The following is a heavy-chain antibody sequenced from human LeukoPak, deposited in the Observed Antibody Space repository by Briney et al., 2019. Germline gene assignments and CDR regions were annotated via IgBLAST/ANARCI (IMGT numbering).Heavy chain of an antibody. V-gene: IGHV4-4*09. CDR3: ARLVGGGIAAA. D-gene: IGHD6-13*01. CDR2: IYTSGST. CDR1: GGSISSYC. Sequence: PSETLSLTCTVSGGSISSYCWSWIRQPPGKGLEWIGYIYTSGSTNYNPSLKSRVTISVDTSKNQFSLKLSSVTAADTAVYYCARLVGGGIAAAWGQGTLVTVSS. J-gene: IGHJ5*02.